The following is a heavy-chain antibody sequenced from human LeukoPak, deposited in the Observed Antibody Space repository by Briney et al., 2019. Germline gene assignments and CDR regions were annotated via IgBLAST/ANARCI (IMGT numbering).Heavy chain of an antibody. CDR2: ISRSGHT. CDR1: GASSSNHF. Sequence: PSETLSPTCSVSGASSSNHFWSWIRQPPGKGLEWLGSISRSGHTNYNPSLKSRVTMSVATSKNHFSLNLTSVTAADTAIYYCARLSFGDSHFDQWGQGTLVSVSS. V-gene: IGHV4-59*08. J-gene: IGHJ4*02. CDR3: ARLSFGDSHFDQ. D-gene: IGHD3-10*01.